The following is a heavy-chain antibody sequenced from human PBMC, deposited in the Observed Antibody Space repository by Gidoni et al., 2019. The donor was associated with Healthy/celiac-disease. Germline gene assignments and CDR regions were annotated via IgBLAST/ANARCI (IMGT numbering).Heavy chain of an antibody. J-gene: IGHJ4*02. D-gene: IGHD6-6*01. Sequence: QVQLQESGPGLVKPSQTLSLTCTVSGGSISSGGSYCSWIRQHPGKGLEWIGYIYYSGSTYYNPSLKSRVTISVDTSKNQFSLKLSSVTAADTAVYYCARAHKSARRSYFDYWGQGTLVTVSS. V-gene: IGHV4-31*03. CDR3: ARAHKSARRSYFDY. CDR1: GGSISSGGSY. CDR2: IYYSGST.